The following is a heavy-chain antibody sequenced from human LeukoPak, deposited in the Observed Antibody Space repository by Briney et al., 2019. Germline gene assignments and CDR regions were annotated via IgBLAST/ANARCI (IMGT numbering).Heavy chain of an antibody. V-gene: IGHV3-30*04. J-gene: IGHJ4*02. CDR1: GFTFSSYA. D-gene: IGHD2-21*01. Sequence: GGSLRLSCAASGFTFSSYAMHWVRQAPDKGLEWVAVLSYDGNNEFYADSVKGRFTLSRDNSKNTSYVQMNSLRTEDTAVYYCAREGGEGIDYWGQGTLVTVSS. CDR3: AREGGEGIDY. CDR2: LSYDGNNE.